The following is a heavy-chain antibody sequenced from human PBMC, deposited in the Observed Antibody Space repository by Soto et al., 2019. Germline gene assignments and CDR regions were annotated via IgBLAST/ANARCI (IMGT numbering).Heavy chain of an antibody. Sequence: GGSLRLSCAASGFTFSSYWMHWVRQAPGKGLVWVSRINSDGSSTSYADSVKGRFTISRDNARDTLYLQMNGLRAEDTAVYYCLQSNEYSSSSDPGNWGQGTLVTVSS. CDR3: LQSNEYSSSSDPGN. J-gene: IGHJ4*02. D-gene: IGHD6-6*01. V-gene: IGHV3-74*01. CDR1: GFTFSSYW. CDR2: INSDGSST.